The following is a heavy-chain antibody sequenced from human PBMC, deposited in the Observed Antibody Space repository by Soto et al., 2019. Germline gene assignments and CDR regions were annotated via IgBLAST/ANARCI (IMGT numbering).Heavy chain of an antibody. CDR1: GGTFSSYA. CDR2: IIPIFGTA. Sequence: QVQLVQSGAEVKKPGSSVKVSCKASGGTFSSYAISWVRQAPGQGLEWMGGIIPIFGTANYAQKFQGRVTIPADESTSTAYMELSSLRSEDTAVYYCATDFYCSSTSCYTSGGDYYYGMDVWGQGTTVTVSS. D-gene: IGHD2-2*02. V-gene: IGHV1-69*01. CDR3: ATDFYCSSTSCYTSGGDYYYGMDV. J-gene: IGHJ6*02.